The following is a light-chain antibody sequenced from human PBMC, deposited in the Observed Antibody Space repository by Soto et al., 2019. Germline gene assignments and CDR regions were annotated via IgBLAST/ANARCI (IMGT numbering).Light chain of an antibody. Sequence: DIQLTKSPSSLSASVGDRVTITCEASQDISNYLNWYQQKPGKAPKLLIYDASSLESGVPSRFSGSGSGTEFTLTISSLQPDDFATYYCQHYNSYSEAFGQGTKVDIK. J-gene: IGKJ1*01. CDR2: DAS. CDR1: QDISNY. CDR3: QHYNSYSEA. V-gene: IGKV1-5*01.